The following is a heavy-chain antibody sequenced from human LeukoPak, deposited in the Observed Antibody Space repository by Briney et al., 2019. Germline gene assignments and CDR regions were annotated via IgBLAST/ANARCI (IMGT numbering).Heavy chain of an antibody. CDR2: LSGNGGVT. D-gene: IGHD2-15*01. Sequence: GGSLRLSCAASGFTFGNYGLAWVRHAPGKGLEWVSSLSGNGGVTNYGDSVKGRFTISRDNSRNTVFLQMNSLTAEDTAIYYCARSCFTASGGGCSTEALNYFGPWGQGTLVIVSS. CDR1: GFTFGNYG. CDR3: ARSCFTASGGGCSTEALNYFGP. J-gene: IGHJ5*02. V-gene: IGHV3-23*01.